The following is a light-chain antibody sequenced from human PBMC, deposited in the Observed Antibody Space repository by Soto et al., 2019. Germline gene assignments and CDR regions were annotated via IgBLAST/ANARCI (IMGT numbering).Light chain of an antibody. CDR2: GTS. Sequence: EIVLTQSPGTLSLSPGERVTLSCRASQSIDNNHLAWYHQKPGQAPRLLIHGTSNRATGIPDRFSGSGSGTDFTLTFSRLEPEDSAVYYCEYYGTSIIFGGGTKVEIK. CDR1: QSIDNNH. CDR3: EYYGTSII. V-gene: IGKV3-20*01. J-gene: IGKJ4*01.